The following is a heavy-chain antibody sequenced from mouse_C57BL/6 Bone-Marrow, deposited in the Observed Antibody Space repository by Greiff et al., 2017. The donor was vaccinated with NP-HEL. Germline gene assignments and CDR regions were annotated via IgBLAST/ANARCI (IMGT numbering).Heavy chain of an antibody. Sequence: VHLVESGAELVRPGTSVKVSCKASGYDFTNYLIEWVKQRTGQGLEWIGVINPGSGGTNYNEKFKGKATLTADKSSSTAYMQLSSLTSEDSAVYFCARCGYWYFDVWGTGTTVTVSS. CDR3: ARCGYWYFDV. CDR2: INPGSGGT. J-gene: IGHJ1*03. CDR1: GYDFTNYL. V-gene: IGHV1-54*01.